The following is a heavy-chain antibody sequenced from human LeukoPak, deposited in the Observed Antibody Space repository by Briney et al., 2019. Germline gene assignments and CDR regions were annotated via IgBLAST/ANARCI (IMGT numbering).Heavy chain of an antibody. J-gene: IGHJ4*02. CDR3: ARDTCGGDCDRGPDY. V-gene: IGHV3-30*03. Sequence: GRSLRLSCAASGFTFNRYGMHWVRQAPGKGLEWVTFISSDGNNKYYADSVKGRFTISRDNSKNTLYLQMNSLRVEDTAVYYCARDTCGGDCDRGPDYWGQGTPVTVSS. CDR1: GFTFNRYG. D-gene: IGHD2-21*02. CDR2: ISSDGNNK.